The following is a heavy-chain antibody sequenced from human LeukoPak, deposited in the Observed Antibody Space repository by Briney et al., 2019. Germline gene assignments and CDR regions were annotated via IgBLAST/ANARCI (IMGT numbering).Heavy chain of an antibody. CDR3: ATNRGYYDSSGYYFFDY. Sequence: PGGSLRLSCAASGFTFSSYAMSWVRQAPGKGLEWVSVISGSGGSTYYADSVKGRFTISRDNSKNTLYLQMNSLRAEDTAVYYCATNRGYYDSSGYYFFDYWGQGTLITVSS. V-gene: IGHV3-23*01. D-gene: IGHD3-22*01. CDR2: ISGSGGST. CDR1: GFTFSSYA. J-gene: IGHJ4*02.